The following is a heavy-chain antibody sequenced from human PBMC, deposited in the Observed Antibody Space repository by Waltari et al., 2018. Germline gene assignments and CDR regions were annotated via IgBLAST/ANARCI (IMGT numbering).Heavy chain of an antibody. CDR2: IYYSGST. V-gene: IGHV4-59*01. J-gene: IGHJ4*02. Sequence: QVQLQESGPGLVKPSETLSRTCTVSGGSISSYYWSWIRQPPGKGLEWIGYIYYSGSTNYHPSLKSRVTISVDTSKNQFSLKLSSVTAADTAVYYCARGDITMIVGFSYFDYWGQGTLVTVSS. CDR3: ARGDITMIVGFSYFDY. CDR1: GGSISSYY. D-gene: IGHD3-22*01.